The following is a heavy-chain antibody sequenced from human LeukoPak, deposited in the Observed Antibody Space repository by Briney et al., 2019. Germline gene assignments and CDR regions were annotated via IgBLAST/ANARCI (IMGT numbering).Heavy chain of an antibody. CDR2: ISYDGSNK. D-gene: IGHD3-10*01. Sequence: GGSLRLSCAASGFTFSSYGMHWVRQAPGKGLEWVAVISYDGSNKYYADSVKGRFTISRDNSKNTLYLQMNSLRAEDTAVYYCARHKRGYYSPFDIWGQGTMVTVSS. V-gene: IGHV3-30*03. J-gene: IGHJ3*02. CDR3: ARHKRGYYSPFDI. CDR1: GFTFSSYG.